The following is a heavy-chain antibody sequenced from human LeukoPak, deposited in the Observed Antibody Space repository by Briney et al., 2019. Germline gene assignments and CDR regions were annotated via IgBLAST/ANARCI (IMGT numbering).Heavy chain of an antibody. CDR2: IYHSGST. J-gene: IGHJ5*02. CDR1: GYSISSGYY. D-gene: IGHD3-10*01. V-gene: IGHV4-38-2*02. Sequence: SSETLSLTCTVSGYSISSGYYWGWIRQPPGKGLEWIGSIYHSGSTYYNPSLKSRVTISVDTSKNQFSLKLSSVTAADTAVYYCARDLTMVRGVQNWFDPWGQGTLVTVSS. CDR3: ARDLTMVRGVQNWFDP.